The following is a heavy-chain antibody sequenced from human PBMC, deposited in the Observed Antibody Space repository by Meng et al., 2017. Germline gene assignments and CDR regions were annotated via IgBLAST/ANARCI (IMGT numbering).Heavy chain of an antibody. CDR3: AKALTTVTTQDAFDI. V-gene: IGHV3-33*06. D-gene: IGHD4-17*01. CDR2: IWYDGSNK. J-gene: IGHJ3*02. CDR1: GFTFSSYG. Sequence: GESLKISCAASGFTFSSYGMHWVRQAPGKGLEWVAVIWYDGSNKYYADSVKGRFAISRDNSKNTLYLQMNSLRAEDTAVYYCAKALTTVTTQDAFDIWGQGTMVTVSS.